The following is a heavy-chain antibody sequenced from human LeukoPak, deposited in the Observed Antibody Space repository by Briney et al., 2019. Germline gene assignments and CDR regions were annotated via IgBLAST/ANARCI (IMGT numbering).Heavy chain of an antibody. CDR3: ARGVGGVRQNWFDP. Sequence: GGSLRLSCAASGFTFGSYSMNWVRQAPGKGLEWVSSISSSSYIYYADSVKGRFTISRDNAKNSLYLQMNSLRAEDTAVYYCARGVGGVRQNWFDPWGQGTLVTVSS. CDR1: GFTFGSYS. J-gene: IGHJ5*02. D-gene: IGHD6-19*01. CDR2: ISSSSYI. V-gene: IGHV3-21*01.